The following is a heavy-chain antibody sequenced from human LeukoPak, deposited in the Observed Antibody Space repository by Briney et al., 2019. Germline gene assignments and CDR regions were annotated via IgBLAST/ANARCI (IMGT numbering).Heavy chain of an antibody. V-gene: IGHV4-34*01. CDR1: GGSFSGYY. CDR3: ACSNYYDSSGHATEELDY. J-gene: IGHJ4*02. CDR2: INHSGST. Sequence: SETLSLTCAVYGGSFSGYYWSWIRQPPGKGLEWIGEINHSGSTNYNPSLKSRVTISVDTSKNQFSLKLSSVTAADTAVYYCACSNYYDSSGHATEELDYWGQGTLVTVPS. D-gene: IGHD3-22*01.